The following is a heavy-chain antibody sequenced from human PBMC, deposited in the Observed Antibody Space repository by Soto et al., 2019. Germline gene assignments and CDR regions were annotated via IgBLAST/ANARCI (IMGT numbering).Heavy chain of an antibody. CDR1: GYRFTAYW. CDR3: ARPETEDYGSFDI. J-gene: IGHJ3*02. CDR2: IFPDDSDT. Sequence: GESLKISCKASGYRFTAYWIAWVRQMPGKGLEWMGIIFPDDSDTTYSPSFQGQVTISVDKSTDTAYLQWTSLKASDTAMYYCARPETEDYGSFDIWGRGTMVTVSS. D-gene: IGHD4-17*01. V-gene: IGHV5-51*01.